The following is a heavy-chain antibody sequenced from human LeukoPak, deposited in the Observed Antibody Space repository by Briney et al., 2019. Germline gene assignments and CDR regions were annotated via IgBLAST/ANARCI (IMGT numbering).Heavy chain of an antibody. CDR2: IYHSGST. V-gene: IGHV4-38-2*02. D-gene: IGHD4-17*01. Sequence: SETLSLTCTVSGYSISSGYYWGWIRQPPGKGLEWIGSIYHSGSTYYNPSLKSRVTISVDTSKSQFSLKLRSVTAADTAVYYCATADYGEEGQKLGSKYNWFDPWGQGTLVTVSS. J-gene: IGHJ5*02. CDR3: ATADYGEEGQKLGSKYNWFDP. CDR1: GYSISSGYY.